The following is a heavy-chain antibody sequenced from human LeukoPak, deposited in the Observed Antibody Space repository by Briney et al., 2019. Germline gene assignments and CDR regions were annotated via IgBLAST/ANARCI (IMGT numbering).Heavy chain of an antibody. D-gene: IGHD2-2*01. Sequence: SETLSLTCTVSGGSISSSSYYWGWIRQPPGKGLEWIGSIYYSGSTYYNPSLKSRVTISVDTSKNQFSLKLSSVTAADTAVYYCARDRDIVVVPAAMNAFDIWGQGTMVTVSS. CDR1: GGSISSSSYY. CDR3: ARDRDIVVVPAAMNAFDI. V-gene: IGHV4-39*07. J-gene: IGHJ3*02. CDR2: IYYSGST.